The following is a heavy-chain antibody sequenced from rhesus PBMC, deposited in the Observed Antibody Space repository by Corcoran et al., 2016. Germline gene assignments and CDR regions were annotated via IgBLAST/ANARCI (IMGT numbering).Heavy chain of an antibody. Sequence: QVQLQESGPGLVKPSETLSLTCAVSVGSIRSGYYYWSWIRKSSGKGLEWIEYITYSGTTTYSPSLKSRVTISIDTAQNQFSLKLSSMTAADTAVYYCARTVYGNWCFDYWGQGALVTVSS. V-gene: IGHV4-122*02. J-gene: IGHJ4*01. CDR1: VGSIRSGYYY. CDR3: ARTVYGNWCFDY. D-gene: IGHD4-35*01. CDR2: ITYSGTT.